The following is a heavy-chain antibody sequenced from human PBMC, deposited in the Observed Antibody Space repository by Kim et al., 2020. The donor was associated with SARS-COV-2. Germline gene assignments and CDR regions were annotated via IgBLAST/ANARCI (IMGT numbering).Heavy chain of an antibody. V-gene: IGHV3-9*01. J-gene: IGHJ4*02. Sequence: GGSLRLSCEMSGFKFERFAMHWVRQPPGKGLEWVSGLSLDSDRIGYADSVKGRFTVSRDKAKDTLYLQMDSLRIEDTALYYCTRDLVPGGADYWGQGTLVTVSS. CDR1: GFKFERFA. D-gene: IGHD6-6*01. CDR2: LSLDSDRI. CDR3: TRDLVPGGADY.